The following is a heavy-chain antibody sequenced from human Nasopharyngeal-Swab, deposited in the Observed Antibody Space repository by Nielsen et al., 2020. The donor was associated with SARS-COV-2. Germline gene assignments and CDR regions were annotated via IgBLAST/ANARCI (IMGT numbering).Heavy chain of an antibody. J-gene: IGHJ6*02. CDR1: GGSIGSSSYY. D-gene: IGHD1-26*01. V-gene: IGHV4-39*07. Sequence: ESLKISCTVSGGSIGSSSYYWGWIRQSPGKGPEWIGEIKYTGSTNYNPSLKSRVTMSIDTPKNQFSLKLSSVTAADTAMYFCTRGRYLGVYYYGMDVWGQGTTVTVSS. CDR3: TRGRYLGVYYYGMDV. CDR2: IKYTGST.